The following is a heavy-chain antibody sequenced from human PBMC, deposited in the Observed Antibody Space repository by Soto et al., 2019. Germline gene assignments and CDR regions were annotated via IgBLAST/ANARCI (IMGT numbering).Heavy chain of an antibody. V-gene: IGHV1-8*01. J-gene: IGHJ6*02. D-gene: IGHD3-16*01. Sequence: GASVKVSCKASGYTFSDFDINWLRQASGQGPEWMGWMNAKSGDTFFAQRFKGKINMTWDTSLSTAYMEVGSLTSDDMAMYYCARGNPYNYAGFDVWGQGTTLTVSS. CDR1: GYTFSDFD. CDR2: MNAKSGDT. CDR3: ARGNPYNYAGFDV.